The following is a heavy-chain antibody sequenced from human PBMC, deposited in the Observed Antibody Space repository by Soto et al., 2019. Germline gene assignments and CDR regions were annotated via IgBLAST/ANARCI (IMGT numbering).Heavy chain of an antibody. CDR2: ITVGSSHI. D-gene: IGHD3-16*01. V-gene: IGHV3-21*01. CDR3: SRSPEVGVRGAY. J-gene: IGHJ4*02. CDR1: GFPFSAYN. Sequence: LRLSCTGSGFPFSAYNINWVRQAPGKGLEWVSSITVGSSHIYQPNSMKGRFTISRDDAKNSVYLQIDSLRDEDTALYYCSRSPEVGVRGAYWGQGTLVTVSS.